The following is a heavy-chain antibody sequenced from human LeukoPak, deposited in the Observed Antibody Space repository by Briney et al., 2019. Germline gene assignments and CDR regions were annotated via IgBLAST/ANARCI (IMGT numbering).Heavy chain of an antibody. J-gene: IGHJ3*02. CDR3: ARDPKWRATTGTTAAFDI. CDR2: IHYSGST. D-gene: IGHD1-1*01. V-gene: IGHV4-61*01. Sequence: SETLSLTCTVSGGSISSSSYYWSWIRQPPEKRLEWIGYIHYSGSTNYNPSLKSRVTISLDTSGNQLSLKLTSVTAADTAVYYCARDPKWRATTGTTAAFDIWGQGTMVTVSS. CDR1: GGSISSSSYY.